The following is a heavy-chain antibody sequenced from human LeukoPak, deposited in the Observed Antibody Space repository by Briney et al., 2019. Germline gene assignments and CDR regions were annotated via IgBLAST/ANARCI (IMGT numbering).Heavy chain of an antibody. CDR3: ARGYCSGGSCPLDY. CDR2: IDYSGST. CDR1: GDSISSYY. J-gene: IGHJ4*02. D-gene: IGHD2-15*01. V-gene: IGHV4-59*01. Sequence: SKTLSLTCTVSGDSISSYYWTWIRQPPGQGLEWIGNIDYSGSTNYNSSLKSRVTLSIDTSKNQFFLKLTSVTAADTAVYYCARGYCSGGSCPLDYWGQGTLITVSS.